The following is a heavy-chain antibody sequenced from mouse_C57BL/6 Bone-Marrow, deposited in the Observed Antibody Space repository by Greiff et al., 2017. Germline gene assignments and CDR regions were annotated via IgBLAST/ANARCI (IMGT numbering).Heavy chain of an antibody. CDR2: ISNGGGST. Sequence: EVKLQESGGGLVQPGGSLKLSCAASGFTFSDYYMYWVRQTPEKRLEWVAYISNGGGSTYYPDTVKGRFTISRDNAKNTLYLQMSRLKSEDTAMYYCARGSYYYGSSFYCYAMDYWGQGTSVTVSS. CDR1: GFTFSDYY. D-gene: IGHD1-1*01. CDR3: ARGSYYYGSSFYCYAMDY. V-gene: IGHV5-12*01. J-gene: IGHJ4*01.